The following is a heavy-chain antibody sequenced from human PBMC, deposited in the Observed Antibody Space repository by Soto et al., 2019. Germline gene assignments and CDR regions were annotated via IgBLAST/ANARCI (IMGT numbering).Heavy chain of an antibody. J-gene: IGHJ6*02. V-gene: IGHV4-34*01. CDR1: GGSFSGYY. Sequence: SETLSLTCAVYGGSFSGYYWSWIRQPPGKGLEWIGEINHSGSTNYNPSLKSRVTISVDTSKNQFSLKLSSVTAADTAVYYCARGGIRFLEWLSRTHYYYGMDAWGQGTTVTVSS. CDR3: ARGGIRFLEWLSRTHYYYGMDA. CDR2: INHSGST. D-gene: IGHD3-3*01.